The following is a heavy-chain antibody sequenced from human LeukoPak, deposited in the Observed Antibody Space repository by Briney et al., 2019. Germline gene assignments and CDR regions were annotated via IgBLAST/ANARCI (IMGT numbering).Heavy chain of an antibody. CDR3: ARGGAYDILTGLGYFDY. D-gene: IGHD3-9*01. CDR2: IYYSGST. J-gene: IGHJ4*02. CDR1: GGSISSYY. V-gene: IGHV4-59*01. Sequence: SETLSPTCTVSGGSISSYYWSWIRQPPGKGLEWIGYIYYSGSTNYNPSLKSRVTISVDTSKNQFSLKLSSVTAADTAVYYCARGGAYDILTGLGYFDYWGQGTLVTVSS.